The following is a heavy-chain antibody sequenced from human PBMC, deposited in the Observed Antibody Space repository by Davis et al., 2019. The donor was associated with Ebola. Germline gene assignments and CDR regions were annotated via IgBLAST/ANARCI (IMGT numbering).Heavy chain of an antibody. J-gene: IGHJ6*02. Sequence: GESLKISCAASGFTFSGSAMHWVRQASGKGLEWVGRIRSKANSYATAYAASVKGRFTISRDDSKNTAYLQMNSLRAEDTAVYYCARDSGEYYDILTGYPTGMDVWGQGTTVTVSS. CDR3: ARDSGEYYDILTGYPTGMDV. D-gene: IGHD3-9*01. CDR2: IRSKANSYAT. V-gene: IGHV3-73*01. CDR1: GFTFSGSA.